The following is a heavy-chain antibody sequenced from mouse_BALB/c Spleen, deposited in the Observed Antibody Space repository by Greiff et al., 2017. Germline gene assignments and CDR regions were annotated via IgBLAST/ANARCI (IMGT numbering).Heavy chain of an antibody. V-gene: IGHV3-2*02. CDR1: GYSIPSDYA. Sequence: EVKLVESGPGLVKPSQSLSLTCTVTGYSIPSDYAWNWIRQFPGTQLGWMGYISYSGSTSYNPSFKSRIPITRDTSKNQFFLQLTSVTTEDTATYYCARGGRSGWGQGTLVTVSA. D-gene: IGHD6-1*01. J-gene: IGHJ3*02. CDR3: ARGGRSG. CDR2: ISYSGST.